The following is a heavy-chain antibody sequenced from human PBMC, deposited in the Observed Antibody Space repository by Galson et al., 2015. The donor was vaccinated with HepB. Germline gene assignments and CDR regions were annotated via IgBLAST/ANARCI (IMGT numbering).Heavy chain of an antibody. CDR3: AAGEQQLTNYYYYYGMDV. CDR2: IVVGSGNT. D-gene: IGHD6-13*01. Sequence: SVKVSCKASGFTFTSSAMQWVRQARGQRLEWIGWIVVGSGNTNYAQKFQERVTITRDMSTSTAYMELSSLRSEDTAVYYCAAGEQQLTNYYYYYGMDVWGQGTTVTVSS. J-gene: IGHJ6*02. CDR1: GFTFTSSA. V-gene: IGHV1-58*02.